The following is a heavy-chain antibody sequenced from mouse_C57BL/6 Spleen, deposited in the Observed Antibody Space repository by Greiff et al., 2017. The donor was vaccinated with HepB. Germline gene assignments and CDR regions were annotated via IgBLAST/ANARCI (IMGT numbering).Heavy chain of an antibody. CDR2: INPYNGGT. CDR3: ARENYYGSSYFDY. D-gene: IGHD1-1*01. V-gene: IGHV1-19*01. CDR1: GYTFTDYY. Sequence: VQLQQSGPVLVKPGASVKMSCKASGYTFTDYYMNWVKQSHGKSLEWIGVINPYNGGTSYNQKFKGKATLTVDKSSSTAYMELNSLTSDDSAVYYCARENYYGSSYFDYWGQGTTLTVSS. J-gene: IGHJ2*01.